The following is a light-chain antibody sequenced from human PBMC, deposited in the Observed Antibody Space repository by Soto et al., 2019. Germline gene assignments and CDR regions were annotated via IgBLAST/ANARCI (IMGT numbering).Light chain of an antibody. V-gene: IGLV2-14*01. Sequence: QSALTQPASVSGSPGQSITISCTGTSTYVGDSNHVSWYQHHPGKAPKLIIYEVSYRPSGVSNRFSGSKSAYTASLTISGLQAEDEADYYCNSQTTSGIRVFGTGTKLTVL. CDR3: NSQTTSGIRV. CDR2: EVS. J-gene: IGLJ1*01. CDR1: STYVGDSNH.